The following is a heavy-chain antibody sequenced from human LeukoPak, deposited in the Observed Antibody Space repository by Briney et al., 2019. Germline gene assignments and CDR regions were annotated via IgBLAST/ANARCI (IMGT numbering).Heavy chain of an antibody. D-gene: IGHD4-17*01. CDR3: ARLKSYYGDYYFDY. CDR1: GGSISSSTYY. J-gene: IGHJ4*02. V-gene: IGHV4-39*01. Sequence: PSETLSLTCTVSGGSISSSTYYWGWIRQPPGKGVEWLGNIYYSGRTYYNPSLKNRLTISVDTSRNQFSLNLRSVTAADTAVYYCARLKSYYGDYYFDYWGQGTLVTVSS. CDR2: IYYSGRT.